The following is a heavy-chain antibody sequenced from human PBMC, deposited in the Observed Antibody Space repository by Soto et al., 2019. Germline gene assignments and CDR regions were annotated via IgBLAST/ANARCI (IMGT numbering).Heavy chain of an antibody. CDR1: GYTFTSYA. V-gene: IGHV1-3*04. Sequence: QVQLVQSGAEEKKPGASVKVSCKASGYTFTSYAMHWVRQAPGQRLEWMGWINTGNGNTKYSQKIHGRVTITRDTNASTAHMELSSRRTEGTAVYYRARWGGGMDVRGQGTTVAVSS. J-gene: IGHJ6*02. D-gene: IGHD3-10*01. CDR2: INTGNGNT. CDR3: ARWGGGMDV.